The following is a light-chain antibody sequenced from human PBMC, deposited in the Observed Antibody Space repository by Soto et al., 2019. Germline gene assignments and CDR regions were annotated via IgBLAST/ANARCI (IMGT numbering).Light chain of an antibody. J-gene: IGLJ1*01. CDR3: SSYTITSTDV. CDR1: SSDVGGYNY. Sequence: QSVLTQHASVSGSPGQSITISCTGTSSDVGGYNYVSWYQQHPGKAPKLMIYEVSDRPSGVSNRFSGSKSGNTASLTISGLQAEDEADYYCSSYTITSTDVFGTGTKVTVL. V-gene: IGLV2-14*01. CDR2: EVS.